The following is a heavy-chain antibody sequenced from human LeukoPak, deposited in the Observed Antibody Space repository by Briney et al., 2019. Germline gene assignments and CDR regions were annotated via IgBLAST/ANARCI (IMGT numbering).Heavy chain of an antibody. V-gene: IGHV1-69*04. Sequence: SVKVSCKASGGTFSSYSISWVRQAPGQGLEWMGRITPILSIANDAPTYQGRVTITADTSTSTAYMELSRLRSEDTAVYSCAREDDFTSLRGGYFDYWGQGTLVTVSS. D-gene: IGHD3-10*01. CDR2: ITPILSIA. J-gene: IGHJ4*02. CDR1: GGTFSSYS. CDR3: AREDDFTSLRGGYFDY.